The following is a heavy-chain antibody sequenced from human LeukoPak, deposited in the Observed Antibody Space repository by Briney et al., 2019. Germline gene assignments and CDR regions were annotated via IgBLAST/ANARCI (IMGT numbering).Heavy chain of an antibody. Sequence: PGGSLRLSCAASGFTFSSYAMHWVRQAPGKGLEWVAFISYDGSNKYYADSVKGRFTISRDNSKNTLYLQMNSLRGEDTAVYYCARQWGGAIVVERNFDYWGQGTLVTVSS. V-gene: IGHV3-30-3*01. J-gene: IGHJ4*02. CDR1: GFTFSSYA. CDR2: ISYDGSNK. D-gene: IGHD2-2*01. CDR3: ARQWGGAIVVERNFDY.